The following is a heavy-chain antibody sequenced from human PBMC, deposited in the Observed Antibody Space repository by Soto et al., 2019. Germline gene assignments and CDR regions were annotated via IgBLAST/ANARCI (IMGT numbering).Heavy chain of an antibody. CDR3: VRDADETAIVPAPWLV. J-gene: IGHJ6*02. V-gene: IGHV4-4*02. CDR2: IYHSGST. D-gene: IGHD2-21*02. Sequence: PSETLSLTCAVSGCSISSSHWWGWVRQAPGKGLEWIGEIYHSGSTNYNPSLKSRTTMSVDKSKNQFSVNLSSVTAADTAVYYCVRDADETAIVPAPWLVWGRGTMVTVSS. CDR1: GCSISSSHW.